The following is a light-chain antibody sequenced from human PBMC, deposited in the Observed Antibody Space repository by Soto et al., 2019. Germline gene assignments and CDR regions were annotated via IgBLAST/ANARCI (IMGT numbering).Light chain of an antibody. J-gene: IGLJ1*01. CDR1: NSNIGTNA. CDR3: AGWDDSLHGLL. CDR2: NNN. Sequence: QSVLTQPPSASGTPGQRVTISCSGSNSNIGTNAVNWYQQIPGTAPKLLIYNNNQRPSGVPDRFSASKSGTSASLAISGLRSEDEGDYFCAGWDDSLHGLLFGAGTKLTVL. V-gene: IGLV1-44*01.